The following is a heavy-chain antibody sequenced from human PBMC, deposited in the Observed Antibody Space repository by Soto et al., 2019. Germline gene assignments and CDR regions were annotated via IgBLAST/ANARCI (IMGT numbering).Heavy chain of an antibody. CDR2: IYYSGST. J-gene: IGHJ4*02. Sequence: SEILSLICTVSGGSISSGDFYWSWIRQPPGKGLEWIGYIYYSGSTYYNPSLKSRVTISVDTSKNQFSLKLSSVTAADTAVYYCARDTRYSYGLDYWGQGTLVTVSS. CDR1: GGSISSGDFY. CDR3: ARDTRYSYGLDY. D-gene: IGHD5-18*01. V-gene: IGHV4-30-4*01.